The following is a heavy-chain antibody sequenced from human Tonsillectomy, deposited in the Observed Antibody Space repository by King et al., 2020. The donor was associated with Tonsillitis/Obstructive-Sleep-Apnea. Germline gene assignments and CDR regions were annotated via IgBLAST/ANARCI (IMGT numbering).Heavy chain of an antibody. CDR1: GFTFSSYA. D-gene: IGHD6-13*01. CDR2: ISGSGGST. CDR3: AKDSRYSSSPKAL. V-gene: IGHV3-23*04. Sequence: VQLVESGGGLVQPGGSLRLSCAASGFTFSSYAMSWVRQAPGKGLEWVSTISGSGGSTYYADSVKGRFTISRDNSKNTLYLQMNSLRAGDTAVYYCAKDSRYSSSPKALGGQGTLVTVSS. J-gene: IGHJ4*02.